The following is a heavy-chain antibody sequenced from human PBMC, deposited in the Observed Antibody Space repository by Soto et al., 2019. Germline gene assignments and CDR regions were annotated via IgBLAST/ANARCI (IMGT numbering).Heavy chain of an antibody. Sequence: QVQLVESGGGVVQPGRSLRLSCAASRFTFSSYAMHWVRQAPGKGLEWVAVISYDGSNKYYADSVKGRFTISRDNSKNTLYLQMNSLRAEDTAVYYCARASGGSCADYWGQGTLVTVSS. CDR1: RFTFSSYA. J-gene: IGHJ4*02. CDR2: ISYDGSNK. D-gene: IGHD2-15*01. V-gene: IGHV3-30-3*01. CDR3: ARASGGSCADY.